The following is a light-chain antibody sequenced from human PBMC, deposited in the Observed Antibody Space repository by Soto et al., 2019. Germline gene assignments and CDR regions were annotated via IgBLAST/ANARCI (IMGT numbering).Light chain of an antibody. CDR3: QQYHSNPSI. CDR2: WAS. V-gene: IGKV4-1*01. CDR1: QSLYNSNNLNY. Sequence: DIVMTQSPDSLAVSLGERATINCKSSQSLYNSNNLNYLAWYQQKPGQPPKLLLYWASTRESGVPDRFSGSGSGTDFTLPISSLQAADVAVYYCQQYHSNPSIFGQGTKLEIK. J-gene: IGKJ2*01.